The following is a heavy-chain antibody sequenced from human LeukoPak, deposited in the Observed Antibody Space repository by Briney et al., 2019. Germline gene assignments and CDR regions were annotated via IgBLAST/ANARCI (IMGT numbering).Heavy chain of an antibody. CDR3: ARRGIRFDSSGWYDY. Sequence: GASVKVSCKASGGTFSSYAISWVRQAPGQGLEWMGGIIPIFGTANYAQKFQGRVTITTDEPTSTAYMELSSLRSEDTAVYYCARRGIRFDSSGWYDYWGQGTLVTVSS. D-gene: IGHD6-19*01. CDR1: GGTFSSYA. J-gene: IGHJ4*02. CDR2: IIPIFGTA. V-gene: IGHV1-69*05.